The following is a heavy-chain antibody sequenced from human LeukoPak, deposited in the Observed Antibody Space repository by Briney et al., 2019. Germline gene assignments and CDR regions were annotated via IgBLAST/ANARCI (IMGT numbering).Heavy chain of an antibody. CDR1: GFTFSTYA. CDR2: ISGSGGST. CDR3: AKGTTTLVVTKIDY. Sequence: PGGSLRLSCAASGFTFSTYAMSWVRQAPGKGLEWVSVISGSGGSTYYADSVKGRFTISRDNSKNTLYLQMNSLRAEDTAVYYCAKGTTTLVVTKIDYWGQGTLVIVSS. V-gene: IGHV3-23*01. J-gene: IGHJ4*02. D-gene: IGHD4-23*01.